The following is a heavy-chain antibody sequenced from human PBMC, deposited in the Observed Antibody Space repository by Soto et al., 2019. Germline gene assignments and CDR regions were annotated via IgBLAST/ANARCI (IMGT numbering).Heavy chain of an antibody. CDR1: GGSFSGYY. CDR2: INHSGST. V-gene: IGHV4-34*01. CDR3: ARVKGLWFGQPSVYNWFDP. D-gene: IGHD3-10*01. Sequence: PSETLSLTCAVYGGSFSGYYWSWIRQPPGKGLEWIGEINHSGSTNYNPSLKSRVTISVDTSKNQFSLKLSSVTAADTAVYYCARVKGLWFGQPSVYNWFDPWGQGTLVTVSS. J-gene: IGHJ5*02.